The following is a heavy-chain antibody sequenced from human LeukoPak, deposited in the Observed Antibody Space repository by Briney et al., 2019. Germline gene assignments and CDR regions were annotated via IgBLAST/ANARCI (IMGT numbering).Heavy chain of an antibody. CDR3: AKVLLGYYYDSSGYYNYMDV. Sequence: GGSLRLSCAASGFTFSTYGMHWVRQAPGKGLEWVAFIRYDRSNKYYADSVKGRFTISRDNSKNTLYLQMNSLRAEDTAVYYCAKVLLGYYYDSSGYYNYMDVWGKGTTVTVSS. D-gene: IGHD3-22*01. V-gene: IGHV3-30*02. CDR1: GFTFSTYG. CDR2: IRYDRSNK. J-gene: IGHJ6*03.